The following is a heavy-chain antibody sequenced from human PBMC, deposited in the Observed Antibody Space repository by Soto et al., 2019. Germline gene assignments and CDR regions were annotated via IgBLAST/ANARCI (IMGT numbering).Heavy chain of an antibody. CDR2: ISSSGSTI. D-gene: IGHD4-4*01. Sequence: PGGSLRLSCAASGFTFSDYYMSWIRQAPGKGLEWVSYISSSGSTIYYADSVKGRFTISRDNAKNSLYLQMNSLRAEDTAVYYCARDDYSNRYYYYYYGMDVWGQGTTVTVSS. CDR3: ARDDYSNRYYYYYYGMDV. V-gene: IGHV3-11*01. J-gene: IGHJ6*02. CDR1: GFTFSDYY.